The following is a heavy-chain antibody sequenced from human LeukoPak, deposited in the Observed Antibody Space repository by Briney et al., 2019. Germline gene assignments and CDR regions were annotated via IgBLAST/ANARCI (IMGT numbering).Heavy chain of an antibody. J-gene: IGHJ5*02. CDR2: IIPIFGTA. Sequence: GASVKVSCKASGGTFSSYAISWVRQAPGQGLEWMGGIIPIFGTANYAQKFQGRVTITTDESTSTAYMELSSLRSEDTAVYYCARAAGNYFDSSGYPYNWFDPWGQGTLVTVSS. D-gene: IGHD3-22*01. CDR1: GGTFSSYA. CDR3: ARAAGNYFDSSGYPYNWFDP. V-gene: IGHV1-69*05.